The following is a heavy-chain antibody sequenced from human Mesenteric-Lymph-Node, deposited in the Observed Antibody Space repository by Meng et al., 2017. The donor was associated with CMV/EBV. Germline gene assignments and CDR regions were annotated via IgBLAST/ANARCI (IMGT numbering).Heavy chain of an antibody. D-gene: IGHD6-13*01. J-gene: IGHJ4*02. CDR3: ARGTLAAAYFWGKWGVKDY. CDR1: GFTFSSYG. V-gene: IGHV3-30*19. Sequence: GESLKISCAASGFTFSSYGLHWVRQAPGKGLEWVAVISYDGSNKYYADSVKGRFTISRDNSKNTLYLQMNSLRAEDTAVYYCARGTLAAAYFWGKWGVKDYWGQGTLVTVSS. CDR2: ISYDGSNK.